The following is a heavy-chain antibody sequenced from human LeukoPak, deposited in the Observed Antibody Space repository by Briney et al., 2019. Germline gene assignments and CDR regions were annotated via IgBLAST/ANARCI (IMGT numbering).Heavy chain of an antibody. J-gene: IGHJ4*02. CDR2: LSGSGGST. V-gene: IGHV3-23*01. Sequence: GGSLCFSGAASGFTFSSYAMGWVRHAPGKGLEGVSALSGSGGSTYYADSVKGRFTISRDKSKDTLYLKMNSLRAEDTAVYYCAKGGIFSSKLGYFDYWGQGTLVTVSS. CDR3: AKGGIFSSKLGYFDY. D-gene: IGHD3-3*01. CDR1: GFTFSSYA.